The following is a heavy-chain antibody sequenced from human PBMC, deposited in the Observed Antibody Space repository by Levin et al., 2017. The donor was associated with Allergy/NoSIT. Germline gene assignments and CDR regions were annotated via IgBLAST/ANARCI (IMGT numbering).Heavy chain of an antibody. CDR1: GFTFSSYA. D-gene: IGHD3-16*01. V-gene: IGHV3-30*04. CDR2: ISYDGSNK. J-gene: IGHJ4*02. Sequence: GGSLRLSCAASGFTFSSYAMHWVRQAPGKGLEWVAVISYDGSNKYYADSVKGRFTISRDNSKNTLYLQMNSLRAEDTAVYYCARLSYVWGSRTLTYFDYWGQGTLVTVSS. CDR3: ARLSYVWGSRTLTYFDY.